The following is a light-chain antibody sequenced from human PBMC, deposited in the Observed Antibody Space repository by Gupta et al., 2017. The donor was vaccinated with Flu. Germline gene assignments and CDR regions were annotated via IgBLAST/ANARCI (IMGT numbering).Light chain of an antibody. CDR2: DAS. V-gene: IGKV3-11*01. Sequence: VVLTQSPALLSLSPGERATLSCRASQSVSTYLAWYQQKPGQAPRLLIYDASNRATGIPARFSGSGSGTDFTLTISSLEPEDFAVYYCQQRSNWPPVLTFGGGTKVEIK. CDR3: QQRSNWPPVLT. J-gene: IGKJ4*01. CDR1: QSVSTY.